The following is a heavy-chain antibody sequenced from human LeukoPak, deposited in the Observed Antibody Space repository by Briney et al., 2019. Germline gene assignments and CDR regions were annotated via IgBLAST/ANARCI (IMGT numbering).Heavy chain of an antibody. D-gene: IGHD3-10*01. Sequence: GGSLRLSCAASGFTFSSYSMNWVRQAPGKGLEWVSSISSTSSYIYYTDSVKGRFTISRDNAKNSLYLQMNSLRAEDTAVYYCARDRSILWFGELSIFDYWGQGTLVTVSS. CDR3: ARDRSILWFGELSIFDY. CDR2: ISSTSSYI. CDR1: GFTFSSYS. V-gene: IGHV3-21*01. J-gene: IGHJ4*02.